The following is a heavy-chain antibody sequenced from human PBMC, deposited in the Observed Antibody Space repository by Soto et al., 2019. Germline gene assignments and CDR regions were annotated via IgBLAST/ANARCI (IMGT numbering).Heavy chain of an antibody. D-gene: IGHD3-22*01. Sequence: QVQLVESGGGVVQPGRSLRLSFAASGFTFSSYAMHWVRQAPGKGLEWVALISYDGSDKDYADSVNGRFTISRDNSKNTLFLQMNSLRAEDTAVYYCARDYYKYYDSSGYYRSPAYWGQGTLVTVSS. CDR2: ISYDGSDK. CDR3: ARDYYKYYDSSGYYRSPAY. V-gene: IGHV3-30-3*01. CDR1: GFTFSSYA. J-gene: IGHJ4*02.